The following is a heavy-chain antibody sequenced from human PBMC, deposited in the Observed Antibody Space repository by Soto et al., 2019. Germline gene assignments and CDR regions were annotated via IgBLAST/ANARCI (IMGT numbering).Heavy chain of an antibody. J-gene: IGHJ1*01. CDR1: GYTFIDYY. Sequence: QVQLVQSGAAVKKPGASVKISCKASGYTFIDYYMHWVRQAPGQGPEWMGIINPNGGKPTYAQKFQGRVIITRDSSANTAYMELSSLRSEYTATYYCVGGVAPVAGRDFLQWGQGSLVIVS. CDR3: VGGVAPVAGRDFLQ. V-gene: IGHV1-46*01. D-gene: IGHD6-19*01. CDR2: INPNGGKP.